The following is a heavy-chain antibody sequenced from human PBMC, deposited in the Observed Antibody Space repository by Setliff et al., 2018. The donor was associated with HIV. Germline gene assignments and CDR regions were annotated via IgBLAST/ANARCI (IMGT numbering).Heavy chain of an antibody. Sequence: KPGGSLRLSCETSGFIFTNAWMSWVRQSPRKGLEWIGEIYHTGSTNYSPSLKSRVTISVDKSKNQFSLKVTSVTAADTAVYYCARVQYHYVNNGDSYYFTHWGHGTLVTVSS. CDR2: IYHTGST. CDR3: ARVQYHYVNNGDSYYFTH. V-gene: IGHV4-4*02. CDR1: SGFIFTNAW. D-gene: IGHD3-10*02. J-gene: IGHJ4*01.